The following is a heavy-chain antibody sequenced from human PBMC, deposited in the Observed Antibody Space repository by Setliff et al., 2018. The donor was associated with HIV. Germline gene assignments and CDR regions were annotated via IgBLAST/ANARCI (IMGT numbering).Heavy chain of an antibody. Sequence: GGSLRLSCAASAFSLTNFEMNWVRQAPGKGLEWLSYISRSGTTVYYADSVKGRFTISRDNAKNSVFLQLNSLRAEDTAVYYCARGGSFGGYDSSGYIAFDYWGQGTLVTVSS. CDR1: AFSLTNFE. V-gene: IGHV3-48*03. J-gene: IGHJ4*02. CDR2: ISRSGTTV. CDR3: ARGGSFGGYDSSGYIAFDY. D-gene: IGHD3-22*01.